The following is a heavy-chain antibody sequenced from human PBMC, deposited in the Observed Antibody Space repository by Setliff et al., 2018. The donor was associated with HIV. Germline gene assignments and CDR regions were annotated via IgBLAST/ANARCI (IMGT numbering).Heavy chain of an antibody. CDR3: ARTSGARTTDY. D-gene: IGHD1-1*01. V-gene: IGHV5-51*01. CDR2: IYPGDSEA. Sequence: GESLKISCRGSGYTFTNYWIGWVRQMPGRGLEWMGIIYPGDSEARYIPSFQGQVTISADKSISTAYLQWSSVKTSDSAMYFCARTSGARTTDYWGQGTLVTVSS. J-gene: IGHJ4*02. CDR1: GYTFTNYW.